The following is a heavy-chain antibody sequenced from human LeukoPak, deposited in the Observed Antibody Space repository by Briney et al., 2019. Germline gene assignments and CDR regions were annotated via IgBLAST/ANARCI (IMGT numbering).Heavy chain of an antibody. J-gene: IGHJ4*02. CDR3: AREFEATSNRGIIAY. Sequence: GGSLRLSCAASGFTFSTYTMHWVRQAPGKGLEWVALVSYDGSTKYYGDSVKGQFTISRDNSKSTLSLQMNSLRTEDTAVYYCAREFEATSNRGIIAYWGQGTLVTVSS. D-gene: IGHD1-14*01. V-gene: IGHV3-30-3*01. CDR2: VSYDGSTK. CDR1: GFTFSTYT.